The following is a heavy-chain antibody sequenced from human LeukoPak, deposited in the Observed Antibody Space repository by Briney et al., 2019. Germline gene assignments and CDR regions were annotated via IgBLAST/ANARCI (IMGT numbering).Heavy chain of an antibody. D-gene: IGHD3-22*01. V-gene: IGHV3-48*01. J-gene: IGHJ4*02. CDR2: IISSSTTI. CDR1: GFTFSSYS. Sequence: PGGSLRLSCTASGFTFSSYSMNWVRQAPGKGLEWISYIISSSTTIYYADSVKGRFTVSRDNAKNSLYLQMNSLRAEDTAVYYCAAGYYFGDYWGQGTLVTVSS. CDR3: AAGYYFGDY.